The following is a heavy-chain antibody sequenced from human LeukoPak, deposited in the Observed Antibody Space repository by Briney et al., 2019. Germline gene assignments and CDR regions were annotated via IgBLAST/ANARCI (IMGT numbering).Heavy chain of an antibody. V-gene: IGHV1-69*13. CDR3: ARGRTRKYYDSGY. Sequence: AASVKVSCKASGGTFSSYAISWVRQAPGQGLEWMGGIIPIFCTANYAQKFQGRVTITADESTSTAYMELSSLRSEDTAVYYCARGRTRKYYDSGYWGQGTLVTVSS. CDR2: IIPIFCTA. CDR1: GGTFSSYA. D-gene: IGHD3-22*01. J-gene: IGHJ4*02.